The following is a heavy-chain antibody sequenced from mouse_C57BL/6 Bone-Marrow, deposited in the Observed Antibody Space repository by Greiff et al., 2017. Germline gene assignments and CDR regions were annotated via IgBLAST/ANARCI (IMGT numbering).Heavy chain of an antibody. J-gene: IGHJ2*01. Sequence: QVQLQQSGAELVRPGTSVKMSCKASGYTFTNYWIGWAKQRPGHGLEWIGDIYPGGGYTNYNEKFKGKATLTADKSSSTAYMQFSSLPSEDSAIXYWFTTGLLGFDYWGQGTTLTVSS. CDR2: IYPGGGYT. CDR3: FTTGLLGFDY. V-gene: IGHV1-63*01. CDR1: GYTFTNYW. D-gene: IGHD1-1*01.